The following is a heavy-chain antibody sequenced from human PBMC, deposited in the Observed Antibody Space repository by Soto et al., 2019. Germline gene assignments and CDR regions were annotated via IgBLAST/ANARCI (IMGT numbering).Heavy chain of an antibody. Sequence: QMQLVQSGPEVKKAGTSVKVSCKASGFTFSYSAVQWVRQTRGQRLEWIGWIVVNSGNTDLAQKFQDRDTITRDKTTNTAYIELSGLRAEDTALYYCAANPRYGSGWYGATTTYYYGMDVWGQGTTVTVSS. J-gene: IGHJ6*02. D-gene: IGHD6-19*01. CDR3: AANPRYGSGWYGATTTYYYGMDV. CDR1: GFTFSYSA. CDR2: IVVNSGNT. V-gene: IGHV1-58*01.